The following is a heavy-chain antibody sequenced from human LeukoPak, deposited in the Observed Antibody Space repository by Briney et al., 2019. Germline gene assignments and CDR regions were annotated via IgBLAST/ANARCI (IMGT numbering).Heavy chain of an antibody. CDR3: AKDPNGDYLGAFQFQR. CDR2: ISSSFAI. J-gene: IGHJ1*01. D-gene: IGHD4-17*01. V-gene: IGHV3-48*03. Sequence: GGSLRLSCVVSGFTFSSFEMNWVRQPPGRGLEWASYISSSFAIHYADSVKGRFTISRDNSKNILYLQMNSLRGEDTAVYYCAKDPNGDYLGAFQFQRWGQGTLVTVSS. CDR1: GFTFSSFE.